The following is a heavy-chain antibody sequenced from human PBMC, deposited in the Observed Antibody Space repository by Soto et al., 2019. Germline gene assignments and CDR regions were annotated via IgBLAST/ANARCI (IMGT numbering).Heavy chain of an antibody. CDR3: ARDRHNNFFDP. CDR1: GASMSSGGYY. J-gene: IGHJ5*02. CDR2: IYYSGST. Sequence: PSETLSLTCTVSGASMSSGGYYWTWIRQSPGKGLEWIGYIYYSGSTYYNPSLESRVAISLDTSMSQFSLTLHSVTAADTAIYYCARDRHNNFFDPWGQGSLVTVSS. D-gene: IGHD6-6*01. V-gene: IGHV4-31*03.